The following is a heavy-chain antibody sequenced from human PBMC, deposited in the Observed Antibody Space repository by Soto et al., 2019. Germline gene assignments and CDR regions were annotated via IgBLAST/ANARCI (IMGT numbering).Heavy chain of an antibody. J-gene: IGHJ5*02. D-gene: IGHD6-19*01. V-gene: IGHV1-46*03. CDR2: INPSGGST. Sequence: QVQLVQSGAEVKKPGASVKVPCKASGYTFTSYYMHWVRQAPGQGPEWMGIINPSGGSTSYAQKFQGRVTMTRDRSTSTVYMELSSLRSEDTAVYYCAIAVAGYNWFDPWGQGTLVTVSS. CDR3: AIAVAGYNWFDP. CDR1: GYTFTSYY.